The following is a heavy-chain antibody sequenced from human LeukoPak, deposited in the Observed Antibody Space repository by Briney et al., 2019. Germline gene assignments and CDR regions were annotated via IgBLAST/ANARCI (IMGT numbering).Heavy chain of an antibody. CDR3: AKSPDIVLMVYAIPDY. V-gene: IGHV3-23*01. Sequence: GGSLRLSCVASGFTFSSYAMSWVRQAPGKGLEWVSAISGSGGSTYYADSVKGRFTISRDNSKNTLYLQMNSLRAEDTAVYYCAKSPDIVLMVYAIPDYWGQGTLVTVSS. J-gene: IGHJ4*02. D-gene: IGHD2-8*01. CDR1: GFTFSSYA. CDR2: ISGSGGST.